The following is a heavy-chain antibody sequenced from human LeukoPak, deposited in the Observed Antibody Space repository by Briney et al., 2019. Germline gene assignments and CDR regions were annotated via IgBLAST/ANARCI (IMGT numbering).Heavy chain of an antibody. J-gene: IGHJ3*02. V-gene: IGHV4-34*01. CDR1: VGAFSGYY. CDR2: INHSVST. D-gene: IGHD3-3*01. Sequence: SETLSLTCAVYVGAFSGYYWGWSRHPPGGGLEWIGEINHSVSTNYNPSLKSRVNISVDTSKIQFSLKLSYVTAADTAVYYCARGGVYFDFWSGYYGPPRTVDAFDIWGQGTMVTVSS. CDR3: ARGGVYFDFWSGYYGPPRTVDAFDI.